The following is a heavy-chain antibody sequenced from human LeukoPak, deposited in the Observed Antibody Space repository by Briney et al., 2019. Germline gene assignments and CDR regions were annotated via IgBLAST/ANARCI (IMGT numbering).Heavy chain of an antibody. CDR1: GFSLNSGGED. D-gene: IGHD5-18*01. CDR3: GHLKQLWFRDTFDM. CDR2: IYWKNDN. Sequence: SRPTLVNPTQPLTLTCTFSGFSLNSGGEDVGGIRQPPGKTLEGQALIYWKNDNRYSPSQKSAVTVTKDTSKTQVVLTMTNMDPADARTYYWGHLKQLWFRDTFDMWGQGTMVTVSP. J-gene: IGHJ3*02. V-gene: IGHV2-5*01.